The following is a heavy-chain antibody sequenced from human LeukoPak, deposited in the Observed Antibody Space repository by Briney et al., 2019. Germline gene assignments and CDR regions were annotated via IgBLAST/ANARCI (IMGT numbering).Heavy chain of an antibody. J-gene: IGHJ3*02. CDR3: ASGISSSWYRRDAFDI. CDR1: GGSISSSSYY. CDR2: IYYSGST. V-gene: IGHV4-39*07. Sequence: SETLSLTCTVSGGSISSSSYYWGWIRQPPGKGLEWIGSIYYSGSTYYNPSLESRVTISVDTSKNQFSLKLSSVTAADTAVYYCASGISSSWYRRDAFDIWGQGTMVTVSS. D-gene: IGHD6-13*01.